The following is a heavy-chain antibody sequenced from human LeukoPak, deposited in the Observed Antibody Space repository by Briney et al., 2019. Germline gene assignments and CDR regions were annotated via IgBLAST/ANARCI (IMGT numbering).Heavy chain of an antibody. CDR2: ISAYNGNT. V-gene: IGHV1-18*04. CDR3: ARGLFLIAVANPGEEYFQH. D-gene: IGHD6-19*01. CDR1: GYTFTSYG. Sequence: GASVKVSCKASGYTFTSYGISWVRQAPGQGLEWMGWISAYNGNTNYAQKLQGRVTMTTDTSTSTAYMELRSLRSDDTAVYYCARGLFLIAVANPGEEYFQHWGQGTLVTVSS. J-gene: IGHJ1*01.